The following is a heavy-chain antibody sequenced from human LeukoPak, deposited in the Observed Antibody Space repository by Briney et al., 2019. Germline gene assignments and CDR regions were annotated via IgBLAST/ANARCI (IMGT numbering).Heavy chain of an antibody. CDR2: INPNSGGT. Sequence: ASVKVSCKASGYTFTGYYMHWVRQAPGQGLEWMGWINPNSGGTNYAQKFQGRVTMTRDTSISTAYMELSRLRSDDTAVYYCARDTAGYCSSTSCFEYFQHWGQGTLVTVSS. D-gene: IGHD2-2*01. J-gene: IGHJ1*01. CDR3: ARDTAGYCSSTSCFEYFQH. V-gene: IGHV1-2*02. CDR1: GYTFTGYY.